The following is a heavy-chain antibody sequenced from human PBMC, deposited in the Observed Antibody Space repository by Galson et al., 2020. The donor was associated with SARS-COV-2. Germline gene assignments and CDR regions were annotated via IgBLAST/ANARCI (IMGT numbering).Heavy chain of an antibody. Sequence: ASVKVSCKASGYTFTSYGISWVRQAPGQGLEWMGWISAYNGNTNYAQKLQGRVTMTTDTSTSTAYMELRSLRSDDTAVYYCARLLMDIVATITGYYYGMDVWGQGTTVTVSS. V-gene: IGHV1-18*04. CDR2: ISAYNGNT. J-gene: IGHJ6*02. CDR1: GYTFTSYG. D-gene: IGHD5-12*01. CDR3: ARLLMDIVATITGYYYGMDV.